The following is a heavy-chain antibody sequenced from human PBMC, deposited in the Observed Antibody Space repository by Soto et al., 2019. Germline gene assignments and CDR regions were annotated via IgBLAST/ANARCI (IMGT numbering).Heavy chain of an antibody. Sequence: QVQLVESGGGLVKPGGSLRLSCAASGFSFSDSYMSWVRQAPGKGLEWVAYISGSSGYTGYADSVKGRFTISRDNAKKSLYLQMNRLGVEETAVYYCARGRGGYGPPDVWGQGTTVTVSS. CDR2: ISGSSGYT. J-gene: IGHJ6*02. CDR1: GFSFSDSY. D-gene: IGHD3-10*01. V-gene: IGHV3-11*06. CDR3: ARGRGGYGPPDV.